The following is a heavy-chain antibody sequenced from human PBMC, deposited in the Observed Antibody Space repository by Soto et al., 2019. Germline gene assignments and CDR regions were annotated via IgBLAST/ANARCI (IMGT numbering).Heavy chain of an antibody. Sequence: QVQLVESGGGVVQPGRSLRLSCAASGFTFSSYGMHWVRQAPGKGLEWVAVISYDGSNLYYADSVKGRFTISRDNSKNTLSLQMNSLRAEDTAVYYCAKEAAAGRGFDSWGQGTLVTVSS. V-gene: IGHV3-30*18. D-gene: IGHD6-13*01. CDR2: ISYDGSNL. CDR1: GFTFSSYG. J-gene: IGHJ4*02. CDR3: AKEAAAGRGFDS.